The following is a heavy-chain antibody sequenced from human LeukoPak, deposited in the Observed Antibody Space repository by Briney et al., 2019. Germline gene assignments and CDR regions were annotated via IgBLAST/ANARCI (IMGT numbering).Heavy chain of an antibody. CDR3: ARGRSYKGGNWFDP. CDR2: INPNSGGT. Sequence: ASVKVSCKASGYTFTGYYMHWVRQAPGQGLEWMGWINPNSGGTNYAQKFQGRVTMTRDTSISTAYMELSSLRSEDTAVYYCARGRSYKGGNWFDPWGQGTLVTVSS. CDR1: GYTFTGYY. V-gene: IGHV1-2*02. J-gene: IGHJ5*02. D-gene: IGHD1-14*01.